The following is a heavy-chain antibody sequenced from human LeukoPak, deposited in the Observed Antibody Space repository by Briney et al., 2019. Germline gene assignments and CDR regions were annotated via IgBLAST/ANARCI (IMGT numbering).Heavy chain of an antibody. Sequence: GGSLRLSCAASGFTFSSYWMSWVRQAPGKGLEWVSGIIGGGGSTYYADSVKGRFTISGDNSRNTLFLQMNSLRAEDTAVYYCAHGAMYQLDYWGQGTLVTVSS. CDR1: GFTFSSYW. CDR2: IIGGGGST. CDR3: AHGAMYQLDY. D-gene: IGHD2-2*01. V-gene: IGHV3-23*01. J-gene: IGHJ4*02.